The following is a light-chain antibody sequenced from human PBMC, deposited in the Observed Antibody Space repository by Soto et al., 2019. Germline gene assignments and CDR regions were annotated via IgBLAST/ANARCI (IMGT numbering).Light chain of an antibody. V-gene: IGLV1-51*01. J-gene: IGLJ1*01. CDR2: DNN. CDR1: SSNIGNNY. Sequence: QAVVTQPPSVSAAPGQKVTISCSGSSSNIGNNYVSWYQQLPGTAPKLLIYDNNKRPSGIPDRFSGSKSGTSATLGITGLQTGDEADYYCGTWDSSLSAGGVFGTGTKLTV. CDR3: GTWDSSLSAGGV.